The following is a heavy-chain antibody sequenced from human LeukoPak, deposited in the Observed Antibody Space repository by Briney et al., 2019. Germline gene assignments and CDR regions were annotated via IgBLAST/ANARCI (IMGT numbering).Heavy chain of an antibody. V-gene: IGHV4-39*01. CDR2: IYYSGST. Sequence: SETLSLTCTASGGSISSSSYYWGWIRQPPGKGLEWIVSIYYSGSTYYDPSLKSRVTISLDTSKNQFSLKLSSVTAADTAVYYCFRGPFDYWGQGTLVTVSS. D-gene: IGHD3-10*01. CDR3: FRGPFDY. CDR1: GGSISSSSYY. J-gene: IGHJ4*02.